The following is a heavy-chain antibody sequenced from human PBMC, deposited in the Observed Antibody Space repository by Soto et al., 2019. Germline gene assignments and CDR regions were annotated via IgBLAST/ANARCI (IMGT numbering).Heavy chain of an antibody. CDR1: GGSISSYY. CDR2: IYYSGST. J-gene: IGHJ4*02. D-gene: IGHD3-10*01. Sequence: KLRETLSLTCTVSGGSISSYYWSWIRQPPGKGLEWIGYIYYSGSTNYNPSLKSRVTISVDTSKNQFSLKLSSVTAADTAVYYCARSRRTLWFGELSESFDYWGQGTLVTVSS. V-gene: IGHV4-59*01. CDR3: ARSRRTLWFGELSESFDY.